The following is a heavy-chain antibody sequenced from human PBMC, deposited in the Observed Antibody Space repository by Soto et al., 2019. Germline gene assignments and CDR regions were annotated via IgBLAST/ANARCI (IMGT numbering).Heavy chain of an antibody. Sequence: GGSLRLSCAASGFTFSSYWMSWVRQAPGKGLEWVANIKQDGSEKYYVDSVKGRFTISRDNAKNSLYLQMNSLRAEDTAVYYCARARPYCSGGSCYVFGYWGQGILVTVSS. J-gene: IGHJ4*02. D-gene: IGHD2-15*01. V-gene: IGHV3-7*04. CDR2: IKQDGSEK. CDR3: ARARPYCSGGSCYVFGY. CDR1: GFTFSSYW.